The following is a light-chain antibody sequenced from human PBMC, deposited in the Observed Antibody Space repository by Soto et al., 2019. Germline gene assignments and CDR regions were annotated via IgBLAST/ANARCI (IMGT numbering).Light chain of an antibody. J-gene: IGKJ3*01. V-gene: IGKV1-27*01. Sequence: EIQMTQSPSSLSASVGDRVTITCRASQSINNYLNWYQQKPGKVPKLLIYAASTLQSGVPSRFSGSGSGTDFTLTISSLQPEDVATYYCQKYNSAPQVTFGPGTKVDIK. CDR2: AAS. CDR1: QSINNY. CDR3: QKYNSAPQVT.